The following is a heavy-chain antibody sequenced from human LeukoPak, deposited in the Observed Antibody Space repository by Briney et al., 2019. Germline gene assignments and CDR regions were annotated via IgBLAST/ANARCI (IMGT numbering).Heavy chain of an antibody. CDR1: GGSISSYY. CDR3: ARGPYYDFWSGDPARNCFDP. CDR2: IYTSGST. V-gene: IGHV4-4*07. Sequence: SETLSLTCTVSGGSISSYYWSWIRQPAGKGLEWIGRIYTSGSTNYNPSLKSRVTISVDKSKNQFSLKLSSVTAADTAVYYCARGPYYDFWSGDPARNCFDPWGQGTLVTVSS. J-gene: IGHJ5*02. D-gene: IGHD3-3*01.